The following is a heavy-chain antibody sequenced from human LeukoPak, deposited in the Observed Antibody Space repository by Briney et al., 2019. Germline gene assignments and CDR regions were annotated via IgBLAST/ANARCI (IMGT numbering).Heavy chain of an antibody. CDR1: GFTFSNSA. CDR3: AADSYYDFWSGPDAFDI. J-gene: IGHJ3*02. Sequence: ASVKVSCKASGFTFSNSAMQWVRQARGQRLEWIGWIVVGSGNTNYAQKFQERVTITRDMSTSTAYMELSSLRSEDTAVYYCAADSYYDFWSGPDAFDIWGQGTMVTVSS. V-gene: IGHV1-58*02. CDR2: IVVGSGNT. D-gene: IGHD3-3*01.